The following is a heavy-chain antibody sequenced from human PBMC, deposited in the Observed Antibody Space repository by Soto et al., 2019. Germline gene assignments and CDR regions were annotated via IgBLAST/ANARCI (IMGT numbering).Heavy chain of an antibody. J-gene: IGHJ6*03. Sequence: SETLPLTCTVSDGTSIFFYWSWIRQPPGKGLEWIGYIYYSGSTDYNPSLKSRVTISVDTSKNQFSLKLSSVTAADTAVYYCARTAHDYYYYMDVWGKGTTVTVSS. CDR1: DGTSIFFY. D-gene: IGHD2-21*02. CDR3: ARTAHDYYYYMDV. V-gene: IGHV4-59*01. CDR2: IYYSGST.